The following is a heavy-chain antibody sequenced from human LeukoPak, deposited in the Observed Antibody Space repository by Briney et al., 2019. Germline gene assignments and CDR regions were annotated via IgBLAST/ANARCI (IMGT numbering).Heavy chain of an antibody. D-gene: IGHD3-9*01. CDR3: AREHYDILTGLVGGWFDP. CDR2: MNPNSGNT. J-gene: IGHJ5*02. Sequence: ASVKVSCKASGYTFTSYDINWVRQATGQGLEWMGWMNPNSGNTGYAQKFQGRVTMTRNTSISTAYMELSSPRSEDTAVYYCAREHYDILTGLVGGWFDPWGQGTLVTVSS. CDR1: GYTFTSYD. V-gene: IGHV1-8*01.